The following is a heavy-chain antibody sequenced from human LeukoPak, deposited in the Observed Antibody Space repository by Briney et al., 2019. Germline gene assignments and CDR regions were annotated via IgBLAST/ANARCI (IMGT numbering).Heavy chain of an antibody. CDR2: ISSGSGST. CDR3: AKSPLDYCSGTTCYLYFDY. Sequence: GGSLRLSCAASGFTFSSYAMSWVRQAPGKGLEWVSGISSGSGSTYYADSVKGRFTISRDDSKNTMYLHINSLRVEDTAVYYCAKSPLDYCSGTTCYLYFDYWGQGILVTVSS. J-gene: IGHJ4*02. V-gene: IGHV3-23*01. D-gene: IGHD2-15*01. CDR1: GFTFSSYA.